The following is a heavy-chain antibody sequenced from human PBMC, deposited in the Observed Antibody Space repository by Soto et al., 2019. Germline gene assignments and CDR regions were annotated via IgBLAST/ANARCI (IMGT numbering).Heavy chain of an antibody. Sequence: HPGVSLRLSWAASCFTVSNFAMTWVRQAPGKGLEWVSSIGGHISGGAGTTFYADSGKGRFTISRDNSKNTVVLNVNSLRAEDTAVYLWAQISDCGGECSSYDWGPGTQVTVSS. CDR1: CFTVSNFA. D-gene: IGHD2-21*01. J-gene: IGHJ4*02. V-gene: IGHV3-23*01. CDR2: IGGHISGGAGTT. CDR3: AQISDCGGECSSYD.